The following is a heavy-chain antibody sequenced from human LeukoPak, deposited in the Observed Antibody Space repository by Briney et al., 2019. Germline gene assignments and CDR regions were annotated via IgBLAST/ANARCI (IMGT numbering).Heavy chain of an antibody. D-gene: IGHD3-16*02. CDR1: GVTLRDYD. CDR2: IGAGYYT. J-gene: IGHJ4*02. CDR3: VKKSPPASFYFDF. V-gene: IGHV3-23*01. Sequence: GGSLSLSCVASGVTLRDYDITWVRQAPGKGLEYVSSIGAGYYTFYAGSVKGRFSISRDNSKNTLYLQMNNLRADDTAVYFCVKKSPPASFYFDFWGQGSMVTVSS.